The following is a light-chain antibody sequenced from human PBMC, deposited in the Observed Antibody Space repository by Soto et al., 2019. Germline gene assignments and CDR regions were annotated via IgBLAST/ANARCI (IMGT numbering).Light chain of an antibody. CDR3: QQYDQWWT. Sequence: EIVMAQSPATLSVSPGERATVSCRASQSVSSSYLAWYQQKPGQAPRLLICGASIRATGIPARFSGNGSGTEYSLTISSLQSEDFGVYFCQQYDQWWTFGQGTKVDIK. J-gene: IGKJ1*01. CDR1: QSVSSSY. V-gene: IGKV3-15*01. CDR2: GAS.